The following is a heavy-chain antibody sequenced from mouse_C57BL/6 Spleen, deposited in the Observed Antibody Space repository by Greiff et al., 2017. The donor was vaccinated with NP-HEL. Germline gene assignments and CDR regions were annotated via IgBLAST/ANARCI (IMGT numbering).Heavy chain of an antibody. V-gene: IGHV1-69*01. D-gene: IGHD3-3*01. Sequence: QVQLQQPGAELVMPGASVKLSCKASGYTFTSYWMHWVKQRPGQGLEWIGEIDPSDSYTNYNQKFKGKSTLTVDKSSSTAYMQLSSLTSEDSAVYYCAIGGTGYFDYWGQGTTLTVSS. CDR2: IDPSDSYT. CDR1: GYTFTSYW. CDR3: AIGGTGYFDY. J-gene: IGHJ2*01.